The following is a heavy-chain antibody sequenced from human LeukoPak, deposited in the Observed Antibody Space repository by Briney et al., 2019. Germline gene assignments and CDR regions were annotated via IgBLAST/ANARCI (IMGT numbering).Heavy chain of an antibody. V-gene: IGHV1-8*01. CDR1: GYTFTNCE. D-gene: IGHD4-17*01. Sequence: VASVKVSCKASGYTFTNCEISWVRQATGQGLEWMGWINPNSGHSGSAQKFQGRVTMTRDTALSTAYMELSSLRSEDTGVYYCARDCGDYYFDYRGQGTLVTVSS. J-gene: IGHJ4*02. CDR3: ARDCGDYYFDY. CDR2: INPNSGHS.